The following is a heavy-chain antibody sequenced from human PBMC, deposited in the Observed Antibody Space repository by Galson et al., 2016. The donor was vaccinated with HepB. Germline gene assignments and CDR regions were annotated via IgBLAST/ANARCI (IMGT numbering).Heavy chain of an antibody. V-gene: IGHV3-72*01. CDR3: TRVFDY. CDR2: SRNKVTNFAT. Sequence: SLRLSCAASGFRFSDHDMDWVRQAPGKGLEWVGRSRNKVTNFATEYAASVKGRFTISRDDSKDSLYLQMNSLKTEDTALYYCTRVFDYWGQGALVTVS. J-gene: IGHJ4*02. CDR1: GFRFSDHD.